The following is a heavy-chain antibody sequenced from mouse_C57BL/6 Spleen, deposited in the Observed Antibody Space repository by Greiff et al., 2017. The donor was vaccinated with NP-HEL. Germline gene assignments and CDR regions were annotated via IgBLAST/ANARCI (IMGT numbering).Heavy chain of an antibody. Sequence: VQLQQSGAELVRPGTSVKVSCKASGYAFTNYLIEWVKQRPGQGLEWIGVINPGSGGTNYNEKFKGKATLTADKSSSTAYMQLSSLTSEDSAVYVCAIISYDLSYWGQGTLVTVSA. CDR1: GYAFTNYL. CDR3: AIISYDLSY. V-gene: IGHV1-54*01. D-gene: IGHD2-4*01. CDR2: INPGSGGT. J-gene: IGHJ3*01.